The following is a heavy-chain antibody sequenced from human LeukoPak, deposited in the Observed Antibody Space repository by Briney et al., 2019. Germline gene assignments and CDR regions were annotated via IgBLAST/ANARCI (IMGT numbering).Heavy chain of an antibody. CDR3: AKCPVLTDYYYFDY. CDR1: GFTFTSYS. Sequence: GGSLRLSCAASGFTFTSYSMSWVRQAPGKGLEWVSGTSDRGDYTYYADSVKGRFTISRDNSKNTLYLQMNSLRAEDTAMYYCAKCPVLTDYYYFDYWGQGTLVTVSS. J-gene: IGHJ4*02. D-gene: IGHD3-9*01. CDR2: TSDRGDYT. V-gene: IGHV3-23*01.